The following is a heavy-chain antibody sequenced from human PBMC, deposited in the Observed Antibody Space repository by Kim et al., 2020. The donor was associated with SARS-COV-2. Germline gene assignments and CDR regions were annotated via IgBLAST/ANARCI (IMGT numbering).Heavy chain of an antibody. CDR2: IYYTGTT. D-gene: IGHD2-2*01. V-gene: IGHV4-30-2*01. J-gene: IGHJ5*02. CDR3: ARAHQRIVVVTAGFDP. Sequence: SETLSLTCAVSGDSINSDGYSWSWIRQPPGNGLECIGYIYYTGTTYYNPSLKSRVTISVDMSKNQFSLRLCSVTAADTAVYYFARAHQRIVVVTAGFDP. CDR1: GDSINSDGYS.